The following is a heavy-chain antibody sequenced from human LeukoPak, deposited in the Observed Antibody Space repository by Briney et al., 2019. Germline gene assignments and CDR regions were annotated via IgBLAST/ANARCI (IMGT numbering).Heavy chain of an antibody. CDR3: ARFSTVTTCLDY. V-gene: IGHV3-7*03. CDR1: GFTFSSSA. J-gene: IGHJ4*02. CDR2: IKQDGSEK. D-gene: IGHD4-17*01. Sequence: GGSLRLACAASGFTFSSSAMSWVRQAPGKGLEWVANIKQDGSEKYYVDSVKGRFTISRDNAKNSLYLQMNSLRAEDTAVYYCARFSTVTTCLDYWGQGTLVTVSS.